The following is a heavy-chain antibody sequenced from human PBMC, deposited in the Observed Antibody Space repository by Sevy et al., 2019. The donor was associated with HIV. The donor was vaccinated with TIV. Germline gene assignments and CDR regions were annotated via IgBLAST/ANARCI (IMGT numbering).Heavy chain of an antibody. CDR1: GFTFANYA. Sequence: GGSLRLSCKPSGFTFANYAMNWVRQAPGKGLEWVSTIYGTGGVTYYADSVKGRFTISRDNSKNTLYLQMNCLRTEDTALYYCAGARFDSSGSFDAFDIWGQGTMVTVSS. V-gene: IGHV3-23*01. CDR3: AGARFDSSGSFDAFDI. D-gene: IGHD3-22*01. J-gene: IGHJ3*02. CDR2: IYGTGGVT.